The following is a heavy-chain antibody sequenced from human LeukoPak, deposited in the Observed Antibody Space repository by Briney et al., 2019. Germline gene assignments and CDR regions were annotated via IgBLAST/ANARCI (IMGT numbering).Heavy chain of an antibody. CDR1: GGSISSGSYY. V-gene: IGHV4-61*02. Sequence: SQTLSLTCTVSGGSISSGSYYWSWLRQPAGKGLEWIGRIYTSGSTNYNPSLKSRVTISVDTSKNQFSLKLSSVTAADTAVYYCARSIASYYYDSSGYYPKNYYYGMDVWGQGTTVTVSS. D-gene: IGHD3-22*01. CDR3: ARSIASYYYDSSGYYPKNYYYGMDV. CDR2: IYTSGST. J-gene: IGHJ6*02.